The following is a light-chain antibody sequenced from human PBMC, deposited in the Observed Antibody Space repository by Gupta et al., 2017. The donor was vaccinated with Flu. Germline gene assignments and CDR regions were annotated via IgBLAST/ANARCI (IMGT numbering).Light chain of an antibody. V-gene: IGKV3-20*01. CDR3: QHQGSPPFT. CDR1: QSVISNY. Sequence: IVLTQSPGTLSLSPGERATLSCRASQSVISNYLAWYQQKPGQAPRLLIYAASSRATGIPDRFSGSGSGTEFTLTISRREPEDFAVYYCQHQGSPPFTFGGGTKVDNK. CDR2: AAS. J-gene: IGKJ4*01.